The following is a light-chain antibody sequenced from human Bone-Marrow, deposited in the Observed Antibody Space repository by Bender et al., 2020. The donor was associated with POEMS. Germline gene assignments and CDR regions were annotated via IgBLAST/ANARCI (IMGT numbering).Light chain of an antibody. V-gene: IGLV3-25*02. CDR2: KDT. Sequence: SSELTQPPSVSVSPGQTASITCSGDALAKQRAYWYQQRPGQAPVVVIYKDTEMASEVPERFSGSRSGTAATLRISGVQAEDEGDYYCQSADSSGTYVFGTGTTVTDL. CDR1: ALAKQR. J-gene: IGLJ1*01. CDR3: QSADSSGTYV.